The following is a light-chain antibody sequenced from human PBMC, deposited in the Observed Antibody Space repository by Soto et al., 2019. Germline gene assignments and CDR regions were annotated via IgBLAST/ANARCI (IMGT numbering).Light chain of an antibody. Sequence: DIQMTQSPSSLSASVGDRVTVTCRASQDIGSSLAWYQQKPGKVPKLLIYGASTLQSGVPSRFSGSGSGTDFTLTVSSLQPEDVATYFCQTYNNAPRTFGQGTKVDI. V-gene: IGKV1-27*01. J-gene: IGKJ1*01. CDR3: QTYNNAPRT. CDR2: GAS. CDR1: QDIGSS.